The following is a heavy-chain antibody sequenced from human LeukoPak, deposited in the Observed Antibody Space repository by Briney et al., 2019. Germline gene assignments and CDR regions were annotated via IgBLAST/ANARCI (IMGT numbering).Heavy chain of an antibody. CDR1: GFTFDDYA. CDR3: AKTWSSVATGDY. Sequence: PGGSLRLSCAASGFTFDDYAMHWVRQAPGKGLEWVSGISWNSGSIGYADSVKGRFTISRDNSKNTLYLQMNSLRAEDTAVYYCAKTWSSVATGDYWGQGTLVTVSS. D-gene: IGHD5-12*01. V-gene: IGHV3-9*01. J-gene: IGHJ4*02. CDR2: ISWNSGSI.